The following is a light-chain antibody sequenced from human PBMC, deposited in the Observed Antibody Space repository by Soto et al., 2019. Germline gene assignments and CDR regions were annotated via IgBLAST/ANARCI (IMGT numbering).Light chain of an antibody. CDR2: GNS. CDR3: QSYDSSLSGL. J-gene: IGLJ2*01. V-gene: IGLV1-40*01. CDR1: NSTIGAGYD. Sequence: QSVLTQPPSVSGAPGQRVTISCTGSNSTIGAGYDVHWYQQLPGTAPKLLIYGNSNRPSGVPDRFSGSKSGTSASLAITGLQADDEADYSCQSYDSSLSGLFGGGTKLTVL.